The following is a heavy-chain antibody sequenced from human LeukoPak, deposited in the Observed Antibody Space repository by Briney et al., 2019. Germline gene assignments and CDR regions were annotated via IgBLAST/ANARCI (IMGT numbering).Heavy chain of an antibody. J-gene: IGHJ4*02. Sequence: GGSLRLSCAASGFTFSNYEMNWVRQAPGKGLEWLSYIGTSGGGIQYADSVKGRFTISRDNAKNSLYLQMNSLRAEDTALYYCTRGAIVPGVFVDYWGQGILVTVSS. CDR3: TRGAIVPGVFVDY. D-gene: IGHD3-10*02. CDR2: IGTSGGGI. V-gene: IGHV3-48*03. CDR1: GFTFSNYE.